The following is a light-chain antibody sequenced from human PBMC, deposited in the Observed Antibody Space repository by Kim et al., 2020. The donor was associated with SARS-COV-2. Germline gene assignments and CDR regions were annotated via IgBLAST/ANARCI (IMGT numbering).Light chain of an antibody. V-gene: IGKV1-16*02. CDR3: QHYKNYPLT. Sequence: SASVGDRVDITCRASQDIGNYLAWFQQKPGKPPKSLIYAASTLQSGVPSKFSGSGSGTDFTLTISSLQPEDFATYYCQHYKNYPLTFGGGTTVEIK. CDR2: AAS. CDR1: QDIGNY. J-gene: IGKJ4*01.